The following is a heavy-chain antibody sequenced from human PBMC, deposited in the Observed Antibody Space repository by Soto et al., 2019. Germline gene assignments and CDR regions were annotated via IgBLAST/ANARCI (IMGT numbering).Heavy chain of an antibody. CDR1: GFTFSSYS. J-gene: IGHJ6*02. D-gene: IGHD3-3*01. CDR3: ARSQPLITIFGVVTYGYYYYGVDV. CDR2: ISSSSSTI. Sequence: PGGSLRLSCAASGFTFSSYSMNWVRQAPGKGLEWVSYISSSSSTIYYADSVKGRFTISRDNAKNSLYLQMNSLRDEDTAVYYCARSQPLITIFGVVTYGYYYYGVDVWGQGTTVTV. V-gene: IGHV3-48*02.